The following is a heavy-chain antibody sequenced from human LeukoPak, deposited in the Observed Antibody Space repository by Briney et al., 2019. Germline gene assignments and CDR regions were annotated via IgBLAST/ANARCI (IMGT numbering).Heavy chain of an antibody. CDR1: GGSFSGYY. CDR2: INHSGST. V-gene: IGHV4-34*01. J-gene: IGHJ4*02. D-gene: IGHD6-13*01. Sequence: SETLSLTCAVYGGSFSGYYWNWIRQPPGKGLEWIGEINHSGSTNYNPSLKSRVTISVDTSKNQFSLKLSSVTAADTAVYYCARAHKQLLDYWGQGTLVTVSS. CDR3: ARAHKQLLDY.